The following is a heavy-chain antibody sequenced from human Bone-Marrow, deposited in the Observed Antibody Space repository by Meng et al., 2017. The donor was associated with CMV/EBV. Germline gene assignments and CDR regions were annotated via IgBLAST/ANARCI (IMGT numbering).Heavy chain of an antibody. J-gene: IGHJ4*02. CDR3: ARGSRYRYSSSWSHFDY. V-gene: IGHV4-34*01. CDR2: INHSGST. CDR1: GAAVSGND. D-gene: IGHD6-13*01. Sequence: GAAVSGNDWSWIRQHPRKGLEWIGEINHSGSTNYNPSLKSRVTISVDTSKNQFSLKLSSVTAADTAVYYCARGSRYRYSSSWSHFDYWGQGTLVTVSS.